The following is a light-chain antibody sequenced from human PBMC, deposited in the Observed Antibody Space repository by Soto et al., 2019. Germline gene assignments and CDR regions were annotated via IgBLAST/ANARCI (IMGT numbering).Light chain of an antibody. CDR3: QKYGSSPWT. CDR1: QTIRSNY. V-gene: IGKV3-20*01. Sequence: ETVLTQSPGTLSLSPGERATLSCRASQTIRSNYLAWYRQTPGQAPRLLIHGASNRATGIADRFSGSGSGTDFTLIISRLEPEDFALYYCQKYGSSPWTFGQGTKVEIK. J-gene: IGKJ1*01. CDR2: GAS.